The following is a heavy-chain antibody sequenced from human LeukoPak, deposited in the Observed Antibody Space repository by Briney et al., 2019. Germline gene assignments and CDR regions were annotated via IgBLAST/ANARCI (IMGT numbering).Heavy chain of an antibody. CDR3: TTDLILHHPLRDIVVVPAAAGLP. V-gene: IGHV3-15*01. Sequence: GGSLRLSCAASGFTFSNAWMSWVRQAPGKGLEWVGRIKSKTDGGTTDYAAPVKGRFTISRDDSKNTLYLQMNSLKTEDTAVYYCTTDLILHHPLRDIVVVPAAAGLPWGQGTLVTVSS. CDR1: GFTFSNAW. J-gene: IGHJ4*02. D-gene: IGHD2-2*01. CDR2: IKSKTDGGTT.